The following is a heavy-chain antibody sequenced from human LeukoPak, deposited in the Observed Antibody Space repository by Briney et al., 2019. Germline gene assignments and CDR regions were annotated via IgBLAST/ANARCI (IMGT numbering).Heavy chain of an antibody. V-gene: IGHV4-61*02. J-gene: IGHJ4*02. CDR1: GGSISSGSYY. Sequence: PSQTLSLTCTVSGGSISSGSYYWSWIRQPAGKGLEWIGRIYTSGSTNYNPSLKSRVTISVDTSKNQFSLKLSSVTAADTAVYYCARGVISGWSYYFDYWGQGTLVTVSS. CDR3: ARGVISGWSYYFDY. D-gene: IGHD6-13*01. CDR2: IYTSGST.